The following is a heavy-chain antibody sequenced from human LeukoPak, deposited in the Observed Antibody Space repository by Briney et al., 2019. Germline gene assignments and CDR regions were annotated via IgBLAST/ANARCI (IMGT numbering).Heavy chain of an antibody. CDR3: ARGGPSYGSGSDAFDI. V-gene: IGHV1-18*01. CDR2: ISAYNGNT. D-gene: IGHD3-10*01. J-gene: IGHJ3*02. Sequence: ASVKVSCKASGYTFTSYGISWVRQAPGQGLEWMGWISAYNGNTNHAQKLQGRVTMTTDTSTSTAYIELRSLRSDDTAVYYCARGGPSYGSGSDAFDIWGQGTMVTVFS. CDR1: GYTFTSYG.